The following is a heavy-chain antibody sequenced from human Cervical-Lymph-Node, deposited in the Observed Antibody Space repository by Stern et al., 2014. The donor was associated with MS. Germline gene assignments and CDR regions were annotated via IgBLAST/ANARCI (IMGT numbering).Heavy chain of an antibody. CDR1: GYSFTNSW. J-gene: IGHJ4*02. CDR3: AILLSSIASPYYFDS. V-gene: IGHV5-51*03. Sequence: EVQLVESGAEVKKPGESLKISCTVSGYSFTNSWIGWVRQMPGKGLEWMGIIFPGDPDTRYSPSFQGQVPFSADKSISSAYLQWSSLKAPATAMYYCAILLSSIASPYYFDSWGQGTLVTVSS. CDR2: IFPGDPDT. D-gene: IGHD6-6*01.